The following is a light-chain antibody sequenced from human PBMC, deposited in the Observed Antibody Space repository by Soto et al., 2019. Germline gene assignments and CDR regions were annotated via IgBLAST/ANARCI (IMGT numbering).Light chain of an antibody. CDR2: KAS. V-gene: IGKV1-5*03. Sequence: IQRPKSHSNLSASVGDRVTITCGASQSSSSWLAWYHQKPGKAPKLLIYKASSLESGVPSRFSGSRSGTEFTLTIISLQPDDFATYYCQQYNSYPLTFGGGTKVDI. CDR1: QSSSSW. J-gene: IGKJ4*01. CDR3: QQYNSYPLT.